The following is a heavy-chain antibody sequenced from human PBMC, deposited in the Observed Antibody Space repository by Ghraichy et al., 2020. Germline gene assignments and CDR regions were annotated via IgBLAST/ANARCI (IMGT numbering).Heavy chain of an antibody. D-gene: IGHD3-9*01. V-gene: IGHV3-9*01. Sequence: GGSLRLSCAASGFTFDDYAMNWVRQAPGKGLEWVSGISWNSGSIDYADSVKGRFTISRDNAKNSLYLQMNSLRAEDTALYYCAKATGITRAYVDYWGQRTLVTVSS. CDR3: AKATGITRAYVDY. J-gene: IGHJ4*02. CDR1: GFTFDDYA. CDR2: ISWNSGSI.